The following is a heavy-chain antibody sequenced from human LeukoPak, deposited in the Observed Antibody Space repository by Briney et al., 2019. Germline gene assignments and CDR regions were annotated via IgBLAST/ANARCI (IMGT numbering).Heavy chain of an antibody. J-gene: IGHJ3*02. V-gene: IGHV4-39*01. CDR2: IYYSGIT. Sequence: PSETLSLTCTVSGGYISSSSYYWGWIRQPPGKGLEWIGTIYYSGITYYKPSLKSRVTISVDTSKNQFSLKLSSVTAADTAVYYCARLRRDGYKDTFDIWGKGTMVTVSS. CDR3: ARLRRDGYKDTFDI. D-gene: IGHD5-24*01. CDR1: GGYISSSSYY.